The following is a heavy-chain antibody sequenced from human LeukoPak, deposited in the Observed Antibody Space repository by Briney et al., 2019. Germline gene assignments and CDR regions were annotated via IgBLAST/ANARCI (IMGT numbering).Heavy chain of an antibody. CDR2: IYTSGNT. CDR1: GGSISPYY. CDR3: AREASGWNFDH. D-gene: IGHD6-19*01. V-gene: IGHV4-4*07. J-gene: IGHJ4*02. Sequence: SETLSLTCTVSGGSISPYYWNWIRQPAGKGLEWIGRIYTSGNTNYNSSLKGRVTMSVDTSKNQFSLKLKSVTAADTAVYYCAREASGWNFDHWGQGTLVTVSS.